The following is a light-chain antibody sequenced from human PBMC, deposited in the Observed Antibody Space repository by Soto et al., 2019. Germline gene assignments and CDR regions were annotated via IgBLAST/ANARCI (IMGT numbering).Light chain of an antibody. V-gene: IGKV3-15*01. J-gene: IGKJ1*01. CDR2: GAS. CDR3: QHYNNWPRT. Sequence: EIVMTQSPATLSVSPGERATLSCRASQSVSSNLAWYQQKPGQAPRLLIYGASTRATGIPARFSGSGSGTEFTITISSLKSEDFAVYYCQHYNNWPRTFGQGTKVEIK. CDR1: QSVSSN.